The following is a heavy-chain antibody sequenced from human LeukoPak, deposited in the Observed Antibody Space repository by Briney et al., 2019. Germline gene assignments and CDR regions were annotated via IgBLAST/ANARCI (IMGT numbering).Heavy chain of an antibody. Sequence: SETLSLTCAVYGGSISSYYWSWIRQPPGKGLEWIGYIYYSGSTNYNPSLKSRVTISVDTSKNQFSLKLSSVTAADTAVYYCASQNSYYYYGMDVWGQGTTVTVSS. D-gene: IGHD1-7*01. CDR3: ASQNSYYYYGMDV. CDR1: GGSISSYY. V-gene: IGHV4-59*08. J-gene: IGHJ6*02. CDR2: IYYSGST.